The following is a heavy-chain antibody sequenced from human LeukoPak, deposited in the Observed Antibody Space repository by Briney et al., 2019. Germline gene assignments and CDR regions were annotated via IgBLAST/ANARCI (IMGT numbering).Heavy chain of an antibody. Sequence: PGGSLRLSFAASGFTFSSYAMSWVRQAPGKGLEWVSGISVSGLSTFYADSVKGRFTISRDNSKYTLYLHMNSLRAEDTAVYYCAREGNGFDYWGQGTLVTVSS. CDR2: ISVSGLST. CDR1: GFTFSSYA. V-gene: IGHV3-23*01. J-gene: IGHJ4*02. D-gene: IGHD2-8*01. CDR3: AREGNGFDY.